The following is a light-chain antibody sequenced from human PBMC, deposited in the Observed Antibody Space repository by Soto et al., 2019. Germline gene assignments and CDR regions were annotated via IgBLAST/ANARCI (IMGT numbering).Light chain of an antibody. CDR3: SSYTSSSTLFYV. V-gene: IGLV2-14*01. CDR2: DVG. J-gene: IGLJ1*01. Sequence: SVLPQPASLSGSPGQSITISCTGTSSDVGGYNYVSWYQQHPGKAPKLMIYDVGNRPSGVSNRFSGSKSGNTASLTISGLQAEDEADYYCSSYTSSSTLFYVFGTGTKVTVL. CDR1: SSDVGGYNY.